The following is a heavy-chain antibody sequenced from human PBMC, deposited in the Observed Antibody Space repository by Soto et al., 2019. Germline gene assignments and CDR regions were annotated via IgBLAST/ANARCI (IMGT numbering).Heavy chain of an antibody. CDR3: ARVSETDYYYFSYYMLV. CDR2: IYYSGST. Sequence: SETLSLTCTVSGGSISSYYWSWIRQPPGKGLEWIGYIYYSGSTNYNPSLKSRVTISVDTSKNQFPLKLSSVTAADTAVYYCARVSETDYYYFSYYMLVWGKGTTVPGSS. J-gene: IGHJ6*03. D-gene: IGHD5-12*01. V-gene: IGHV4-59*01. CDR1: GGSISSYY.